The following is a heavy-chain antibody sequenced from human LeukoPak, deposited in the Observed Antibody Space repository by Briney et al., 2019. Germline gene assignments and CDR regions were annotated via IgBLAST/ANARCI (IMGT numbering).Heavy chain of an antibody. CDR1: GGSISSSSAY. V-gene: IGHV4-39*01. CDR2: IYYSKNT. Sequence: PAETETLICTVSGGSISSSSAYWGWIRQPPGKGLEWIGSIYYSKNTYYNPSLKSRVTISADTSKNQFSLTLGSVSATDTAVYYCVSPRGFSYGYFDYWGQATMV. CDR3: VSPRGFSYGYFDY. J-gene: IGHJ4*02. D-gene: IGHD5-18*01.